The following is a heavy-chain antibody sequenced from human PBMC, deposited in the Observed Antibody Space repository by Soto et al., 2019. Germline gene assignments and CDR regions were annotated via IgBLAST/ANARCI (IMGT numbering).Heavy chain of an antibody. CDR1: GFTFSSYE. Sequence: GGSLRLSCAASGFTFSSYEMNWVRQAPGKGLEWVSYISSSGSTIYYADSVKGRFTISRDNAKNSLYLQMNSLRAEDTAVYYFARLPRAACQSSGRMDVWGQGTTVTVSS. D-gene: IGHD6-13*01. CDR2: ISSSGSTI. V-gene: IGHV3-48*03. J-gene: IGHJ6*02. CDR3: ARLPRAACQSSGRMDV.